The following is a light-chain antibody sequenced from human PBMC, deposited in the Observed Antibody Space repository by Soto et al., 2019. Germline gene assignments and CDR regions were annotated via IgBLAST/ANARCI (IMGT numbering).Light chain of an antibody. CDR3: QQYGSSPWT. CDR1: QTIRSNY. Sequence: ETVLTQSPGTLSLSPGERATLSCRASQTIRSNYLAWYRQTPGQAPRLLIYGASNRATGIADRFSGSGSGTDFTVIISRLQPEDFALHYCQQYGSSPWTFGQGTKVEIK. V-gene: IGKV3-20*01. CDR2: GAS. J-gene: IGKJ1*01.